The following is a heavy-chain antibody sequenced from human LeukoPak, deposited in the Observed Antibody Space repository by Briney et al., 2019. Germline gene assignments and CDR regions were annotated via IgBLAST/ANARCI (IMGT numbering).Heavy chain of an antibody. Sequence: GGSLRLSCAASGFTFSTYSMNWVRQAPGKGLEWVSLIYSGGSTYYADSVKGRFTISRDNSKNTLYLQMNSLRAEDTAVYYCAKAIFAVVTLYYFGYWGQGTLLTVSS. J-gene: IGHJ4*02. V-gene: IGHV3-66*01. CDR1: GFTFSTYS. CDR3: AKAIFAVVTLYYFGY. CDR2: IYSGGST. D-gene: IGHD3-3*02.